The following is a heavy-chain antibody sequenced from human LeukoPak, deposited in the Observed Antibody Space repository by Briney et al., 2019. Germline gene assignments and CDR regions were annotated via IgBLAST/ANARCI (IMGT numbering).Heavy chain of an antibody. CDR3: ARESPYYYDSPDAFDI. Sequence: GGSVRLSCAASGFTFSNYWMSWVRQAPGKGLEWVANIKEDGSEKYYVDSVKGRFTISRDNAKNSLYLQMNSLRAEDTAVYYCARESPYYYDSPDAFDIWGQGTMVTVSS. CDR2: IKEDGSEK. J-gene: IGHJ3*02. V-gene: IGHV3-7*03. CDR1: GFTFSNYW. D-gene: IGHD3-22*01.